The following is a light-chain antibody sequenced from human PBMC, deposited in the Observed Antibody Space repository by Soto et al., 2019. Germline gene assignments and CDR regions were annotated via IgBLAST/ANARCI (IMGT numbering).Light chain of an antibody. Sequence: DIQMTQSPSTLSASVGDRVTITCRASQGVSRWLAWYQQKPGRAPKLLIYEASILASGVPSRFSGSRSGTEVTLTNSSEQPSDFATYLCQQSNSKSWTFGQGTRVEIK. J-gene: IGKJ1*01. CDR3: QQSNSKSWT. V-gene: IGKV1-5*01. CDR1: QGVSRW. CDR2: EAS.